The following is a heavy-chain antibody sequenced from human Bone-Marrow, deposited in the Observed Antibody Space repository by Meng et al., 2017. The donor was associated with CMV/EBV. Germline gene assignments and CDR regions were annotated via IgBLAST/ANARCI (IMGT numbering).Heavy chain of an antibody. CDR3: ARDPQVVPYGMDV. Sequence: GGSLRLSCAASGFTFSDYYMSWIHQAPGKGLEWVANIKQDGSEKYYVDSVKGRFTISRDNAKNSLYLQMNSLRAEDTAVYYCARDPQVVPYGMDVWGQGTTVTVSS. CDR1: GFTFSDYY. J-gene: IGHJ6*02. V-gene: IGHV3-7*01. D-gene: IGHD6-13*01. CDR2: IKQDGSEK.